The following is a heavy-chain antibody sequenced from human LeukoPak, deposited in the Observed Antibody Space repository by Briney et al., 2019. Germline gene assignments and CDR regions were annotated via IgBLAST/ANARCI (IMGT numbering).Heavy chain of an antibody. CDR3: ARCLGGSCYLFDY. V-gene: IGHV1-69*01. CDR2: IIPIFGTA. CDR1: GDTFSSYA. Sequence: SVKVSCKASGDTFSSYAISWVRQAPGQGLEWMGGIIPIFGTANYAQKFQGRVTITADESTSTAYMELSSLRSEDTAVYYCARCLGGSCYLFDYWGQGTLVTVSS. D-gene: IGHD2-15*01. J-gene: IGHJ4*02.